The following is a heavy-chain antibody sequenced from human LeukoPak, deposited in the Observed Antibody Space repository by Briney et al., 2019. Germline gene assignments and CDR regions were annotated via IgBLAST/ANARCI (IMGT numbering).Heavy chain of an antibody. CDR3: ARVRSSGSQDAFDY. CDR2: ISSSGSYI. J-gene: IGHJ4*02. Sequence: GGSLRLSCAASGFTFSSYAMSWVRQTPGKGLVWVSSISSSGSYIYYADSLKGRFTISRDNAKNSLYLQMNSLRAEDTAVYYCARVRSSGSQDAFDYWGQGTLVTVSS. D-gene: IGHD3-22*01. CDR1: GFTFSSYA. V-gene: IGHV3-21*01.